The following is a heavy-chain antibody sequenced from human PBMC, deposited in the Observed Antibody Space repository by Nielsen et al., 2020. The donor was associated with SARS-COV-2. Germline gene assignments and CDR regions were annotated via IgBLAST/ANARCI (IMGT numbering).Heavy chain of an antibody. CDR2: ISYDGSNK. D-gene: IGHD1-26*01. CDR1: GFTFSSYA. Sequence: GESLKISCAASGFTFSSYAMHWVRQAPGKGLEWVAVISYDGSNKYYADSVKGRFTISRDNSKNTLYLQMNSLRAEDTAVYYCARPSSGSYQGVFDYWGQGTLVTVSS. J-gene: IGHJ4*02. V-gene: IGHV3-30-3*01. CDR3: ARPSSGSYQGVFDY.